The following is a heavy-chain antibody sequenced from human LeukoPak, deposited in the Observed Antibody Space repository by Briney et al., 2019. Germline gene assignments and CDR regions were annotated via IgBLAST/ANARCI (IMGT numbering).Heavy chain of an antibody. V-gene: IGHV4-61*02. J-gene: IGHJ5*02. CDR2: IYTSGST. CDR3: ARDRLMAPGYCSSTSCWRGSWFDP. D-gene: IGHD2-2*03. Sequence: SQTLSLTCTVSGGSISSGSYYWSWIRQPAGKGLEWIGRIYTSGSTNYNPSLKSRVTISVDTSKNQFSLKLSSVTAADTAVYYCARDRLMAPGYCSSTSCWRGSWFDPWGQGTLVTVSS. CDR1: GGSISSGSYY.